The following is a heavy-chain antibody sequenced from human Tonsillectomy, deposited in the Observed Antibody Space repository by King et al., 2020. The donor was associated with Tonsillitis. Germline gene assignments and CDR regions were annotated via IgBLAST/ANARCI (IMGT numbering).Heavy chain of an antibody. CDR3: AQDGAYELEPFDP. CDR1: GFTFSSYA. D-gene: IGHD1-1*01. Sequence: VQLVESGGGLVQPGGSLRLSCAASGFTFSSYAMSWVRQAPGKGLEWVSGISDSGGSTYYADSVKGRFTISRDNSKNTLYLQMNSLRAEDTAVYYCAQDGAYELEPFDPWGQGTLVTVSS. V-gene: IGHV3-23*04. J-gene: IGHJ5*02. CDR2: ISDSGGST.